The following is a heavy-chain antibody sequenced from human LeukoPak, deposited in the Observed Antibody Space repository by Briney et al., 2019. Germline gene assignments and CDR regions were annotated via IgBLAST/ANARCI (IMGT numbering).Heavy chain of an antibody. CDR2: ISAYNGNT. CDR1: GYTFTSYG. Sequence: ASVKVSCKASGYTFTSYGISWVRQAPGQRLEWMGWISAYNGNTNYAQKLQGRVTMTTDTSTSTAYMELRSLRSDDTAVYYCARGIPQSHYYDFWSGYYKDNWFDPWGQGTLVTVSS. J-gene: IGHJ5*02. D-gene: IGHD3-3*01. V-gene: IGHV1-18*01. CDR3: ARGIPQSHYYDFWSGYYKDNWFDP.